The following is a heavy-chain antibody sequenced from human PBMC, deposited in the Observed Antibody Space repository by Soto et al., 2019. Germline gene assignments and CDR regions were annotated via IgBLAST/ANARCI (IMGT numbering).Heavy chain of an antibody. CDR3: AGRYYYDSSGYYQGPYYYGMDV. Sequence: LSLTCAVYGGSFSGYYWSWIRQPPGKGLEWIGEINHSGSTNYNPSLKSRVTISVDASKNQFSLKLSSVTAEDTAVYYCAGRYYYDSSGYYQGPYYYGMDVWGQGTTVTVSS. J-gene: IGHJ6*02. D-gene: IGHD3-22*01. CDR2: INHSGST. CDR1: GGSFSGYY. V-gene: IGHV4-34*01.